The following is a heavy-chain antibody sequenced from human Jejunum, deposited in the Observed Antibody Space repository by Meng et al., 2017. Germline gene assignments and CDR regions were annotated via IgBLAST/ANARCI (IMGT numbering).Heavy chain of an antibody. CDR3: ARVEGDGYNYFYNYYGMDV. V-gene: IGHV1-3*01. D-gene: IGHD5-24*01. CDR2: INVDSGNT. CDR1: GYTFSYYC. J-gene: IGHJ6*02. Sequence: SVTVSFKASGYTFSYYCMHWVRQAPGQRPEWMGWINVDSGNTKYSRNLQGRVTITRDTSTNTAYMELRSLRFEDTALYYCARVEGDGYNYFYNYYGMDVWGQGTTVTVSS.